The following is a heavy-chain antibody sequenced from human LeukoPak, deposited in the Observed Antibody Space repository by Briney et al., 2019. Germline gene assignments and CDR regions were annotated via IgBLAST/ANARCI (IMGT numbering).Heavy chain of an antibody. D-gene: IGHD6-19*01. CDR3: AKDIRGMGQWLGFDY. Sequence: PGGSLRLSCAASGFTFDDYAMHWVRQAPRKGLEWVTDISWNSGSIGYADSVKGRFTISRDNAKNSLYLQMNSLRAEDTALYYCAKDIRGMGQWLGFDYWGQGTLVTVSS. CDR2: ISWNSGSI. CDR1: GFTFDDYA. J-gene: IGHJ4*02. V-gene: IGHV3-9*01.